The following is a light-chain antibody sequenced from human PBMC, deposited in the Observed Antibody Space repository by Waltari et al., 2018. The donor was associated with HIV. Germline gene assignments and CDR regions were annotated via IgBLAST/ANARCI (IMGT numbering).Light chain of an antibody. V-gene: IGLV2-14*03. CDR3: DSHTNTFTRV. CDR2: DVN. Sequence: QSALTQPASVSESPGRSITISSHGTSSDVGGFVFVSWYQHFPGKAPKVVIYDVNNRPSGVSDRFSGSKSGNTASLTISGLQAEDEADYYCDSHTNTFTRVFGTGTRVTVL. CDR1: SSDVGGFVF. J-gene: IGLJ1*01.